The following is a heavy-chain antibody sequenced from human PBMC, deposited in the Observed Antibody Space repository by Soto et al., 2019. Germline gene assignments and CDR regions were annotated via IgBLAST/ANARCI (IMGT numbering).Heavy chain of an antibody. CDR3: ARANSSGYYSTYYYYYGMDV. D-gene: IGHD3-22*01. Sequence: EVPLVESGGGLVQPGGSLRLSCAASGFTFSSYEMNWVRQAPGKGLEWVSYISSSGSTIYYADSVKGRFTISRDNAKNSLYLQMNSLRAEDTAVYYCARANSSGYYSTYYYYYGMDVWGQGTTVTVSS. V-gene: IGHV3-48*03. CDR1: GFTFSSYE. CDR2: ISSSGSTI. J-gene: IGHJ6*02.